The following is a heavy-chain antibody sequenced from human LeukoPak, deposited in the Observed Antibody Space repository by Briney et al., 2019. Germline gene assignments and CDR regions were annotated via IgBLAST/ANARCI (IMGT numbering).Heavy chain of an antibody. V-gene: IGHV3-23*01. D-gene: IGHD5-18*01. J-gene: IGHJ4*02. CDR1: GFTFSSYA. CDR3: ARDEGAYTY. CDR2: ISGSGGST. Sequence: PGGSLRLSCAASGFTFSSYAMSWVRQAPGKGLEWVSAISGSGGSTYYGDSVKGRFTISRDNAKNLLYLQMNSLRAEDTAVYYCARDEGAYTYGGQGTLVTVSS.